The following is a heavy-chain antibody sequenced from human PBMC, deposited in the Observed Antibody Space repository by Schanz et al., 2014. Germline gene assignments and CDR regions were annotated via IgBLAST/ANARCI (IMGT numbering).Heavy chain of an antibody. D-gene: IGHD3-3*01. J-gene: IGHJ4*02. V-gene: IGHV1-18*01. CDR3: ARSAGRDFWSGYYTRFDY. CDR2: ISVYTGNT. CDR1: GYTFTSYG. Sequence: QVQLVQSGAEVKKPGASVKVSCKASGYTFTSYGISWVRQAPGKGLEWMGWISVYTGNTKYGQKVQGRVTMTADTSTNTAYMALTDLRSDDTAVYYCARSAGRDFWSGYYTRFDYWGQGTLVTVSS.